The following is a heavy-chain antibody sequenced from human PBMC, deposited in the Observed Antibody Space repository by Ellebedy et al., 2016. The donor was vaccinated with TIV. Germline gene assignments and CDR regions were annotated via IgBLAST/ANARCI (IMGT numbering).Heavy chain of an antibody. J-gene: IGHJ4*02. V-gene: IGHV3-30-3*01. CDR2: ISNDGNKK. CDR1: GFIFSSFA. CDR3: ARGPSTSAYLDS. Sequence: GGSLRLSCAASGFIFSSFAMFWVRQAPGKGLEWVAVISNDGNKKLYADSVKGRFTLSRDTSKSTVYRQMDSLRSEDTAVYYCARGPSTSAYLDSWGQGALVIVSS.